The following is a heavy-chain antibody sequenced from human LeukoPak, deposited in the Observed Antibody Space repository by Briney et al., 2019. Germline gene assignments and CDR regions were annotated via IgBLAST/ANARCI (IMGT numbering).Heavy chain of an antibody. V-gene: IGHV1-69*13. D-gene: IGHD5-12*01. CDR3: ARSGYDDDAFDI. CDR2: IVPIFGTA. J-gene: IGHJ3*02. CDR1: GGTLSSYA. Sequence: ASVKVSCKASGGTLSSYAIIWVRQAPGQGLEWMGGIVPIFGTANYAQKFQGRVTITADESTTTAYMELSSLRSEDTAVYYCARSGYDDDAFDIWAKGQWSPFLQ.